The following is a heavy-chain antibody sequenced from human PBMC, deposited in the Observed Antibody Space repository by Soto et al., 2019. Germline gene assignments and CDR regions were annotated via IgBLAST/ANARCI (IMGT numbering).Heavy chain of an antibody. CDR3: ARDGSYGDYYPFDY. J-gene: IGHJ4*02. V-gene: IGHV3-21*01. D-gene: IGHD4-17*01. CDR1: GFTFSSYS. Sequence: GGSLRLSCAASGFTFSSYSMNWVRQAPGKGLEWVSSISSSSSYIYYADSVKGRFTISRDNAKNSLYLQMNSLRAEDTAVYYCARDGSYGDYYPFDYWGQGTLVTVSS. CDR2: ISSSSSYI.